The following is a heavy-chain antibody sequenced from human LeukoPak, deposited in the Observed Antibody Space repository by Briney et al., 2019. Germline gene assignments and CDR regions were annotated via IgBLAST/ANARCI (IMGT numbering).Heavy chain of an antibody. V-gene: IGHV3-9*01. D-gene: IGHD5-24*01. J-gene: IGHJ4*02. CDR1: GFRFDDYA. CDR3: VKGSMATMTDFGY. Sequence: GGSLRLSCAASGFRFDDYAMHWVRQGPGKGLEWVSGIIWNSASVGYADSVKGRFTISRDNAKNSLYLQMNSLRTEDTALYYCVKGSMATMTDFGYWGRGALVTVSS. CDR2: IIWNSASV.